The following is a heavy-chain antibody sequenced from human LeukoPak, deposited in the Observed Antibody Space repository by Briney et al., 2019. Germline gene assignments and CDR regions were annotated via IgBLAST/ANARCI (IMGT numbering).Heavy chain of an antibody. Sequence: GGSLRLSCAASGFTFSSYAMSWVRQAPGKGLEWVSAISGSGGSTYYADSVKGRFTISRDNSKNTLYLQMNSRRAEDTAVYYCAKVFDDIVVVVAATVDYWGQGTLVTVSS. J-gene: IGHJ4*02. CDR3: AKVFDDIVVVVAATVDY. D-gene: IGHD2-15*01. CDR2: ISGSGGST. CDR1: GFTFSSYA. V-gene: IGHV3-23*01.